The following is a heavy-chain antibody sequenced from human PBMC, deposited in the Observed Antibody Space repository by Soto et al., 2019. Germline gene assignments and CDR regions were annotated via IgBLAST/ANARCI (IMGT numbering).Heavy chain of an antibody. CDR2: IYYSGST. Sequence: SETLSLTCTVSGGSISSGGYCWSWIRQHPGKGLEWIGYIYYSGSTYYNPSLKSRVTISVDTSKNQFSLKLSSVTAADTAVYYCAREGNKYSGYDNYGMDVWGQGTTVTVSS. V-gene: IGHV4-31*03. J-gene: IGHJ6*02. CDR1: GGSISSGGYC. CDR3: AREGNKYSGYDNYGMDV. D-gene: IGHD1-26*01.